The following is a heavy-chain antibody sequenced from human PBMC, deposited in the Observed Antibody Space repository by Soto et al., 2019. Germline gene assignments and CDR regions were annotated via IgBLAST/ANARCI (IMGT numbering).Heavy chain of an antibody. D-gene: IGHD6-19*01. V-gene: IGHV3-74*01. J-gene: IGHJ3*02. CDR3: ASSGWDDAFDI. CDR2: INSDGSST. CDR1: GFTFSSYW. Sequence: DVQLVESGGGLVQPGGSLRLSCAASGFTFSSYWMHWVRQAPGKGLVWVSRINSDGSSTSYADSVKGRFTISRDNAKNTLYLQMNSLRAEDTAVYYCASSGWDDAFDIWGQGTMVTVSS.